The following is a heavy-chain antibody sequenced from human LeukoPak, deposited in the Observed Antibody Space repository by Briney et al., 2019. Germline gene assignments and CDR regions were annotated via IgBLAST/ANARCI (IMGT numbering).Heavy chain of an antibody. CDR3: ARGPYGSSGTPDAFDI. V-gene: IGHV3-30*02. J-gene: IGHJ3*02. CDR1: GFAFSSYG. D-gene: IGHD3-10*01. CDR2: IRYDGSSK. Sequence: GGSLRLSCAASGFAFSSYGMHWVRQAPGEGLEWVAFIRYDGSSKFYADSVKGRFTISRDNSKHTLYVQMNSLRAEDTAVYYCARGPYGSSGTPDAFDIWGQGTMVTVSS.